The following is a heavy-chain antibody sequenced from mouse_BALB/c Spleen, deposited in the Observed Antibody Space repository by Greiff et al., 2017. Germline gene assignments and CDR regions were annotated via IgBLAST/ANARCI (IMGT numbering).Heavy chain of an antibody. D-gene: IGHD2-3*01. CDR3: ARWLLRTYAMDY. CDR1: GYTFTSYT. J-gene: IGHJ4*01. CDR2: INPSSGYT. Sequence: VQLQQSAAELARPGASVKMSCKASGYTFTSYTMHWVKKRPGQGLEWIGYINPSSGYTEYNQKFKDKTTLTADKSSSTAYMQLSSLTSEDSAVYYCARWLLRTYAMDYWGQGTSVTVSS. V-gene: IGHV1-4*02.